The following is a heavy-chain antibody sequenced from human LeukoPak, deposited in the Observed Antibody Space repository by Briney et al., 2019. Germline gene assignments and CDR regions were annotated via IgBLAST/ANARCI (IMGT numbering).Heavy chain of an antibody. CDR1: GGSISSGSYY. D-gene: IGHD6-25*01. Sequence: PSETLSLTCTVSGGSISSGSYYCSWIRQPAGKGLEWIGRIYTSGSTNYNPSLKSRATISVDTSKNQFSLKLSSVTAADTAVYYCARDLGGYPFNYGMDVWGQGTTVTVSS. CDR3: ARDLGGYPFNYGMDV. V-gene: IGHV4-61*02. J-gene: IGHJ6*02. CDR2: IYTSGST.